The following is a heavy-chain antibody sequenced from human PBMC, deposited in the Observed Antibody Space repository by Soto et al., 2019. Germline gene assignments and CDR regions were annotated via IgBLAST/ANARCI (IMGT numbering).Heavy chain of an antibody. J-gene: IGHJ4*02. V-gene: IGHV3-23*01. D-gene: IGHD3-22*01. CDR3: AQDTAYDSRVYYGSLYYYYHX. CDR1: GFSFGTYV. CDR2: IGCDGTNT. Sequence: RGSLTLAWAASGFSFGTYVMGWVRQAPGKGLEWVSYIGCDGTNTYVAHSVKVRLTISRDNPKNTLYLHMNSLRAEATAVYYCAQDTAYDSRVYYGSLYYYYHXWGQGTLVTVSX.